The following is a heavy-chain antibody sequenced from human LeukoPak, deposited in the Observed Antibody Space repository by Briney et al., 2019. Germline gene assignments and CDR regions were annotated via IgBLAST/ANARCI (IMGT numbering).Heavy chain of an antibody. D-gene: IGHD5-18*01. V-gene: IGHV4-59*11. CDR1: GDSITNHY. J-gene: IGHJ4*02. CDR3: ARDRGGYTYSHDY. Sequence: PSETLSLTCIVSGDSITNHYWSLIRRPPGKGLEWIGCIYYSGSINYNPSLKSRVTISVDTSRNQFSLKLNFVTAADTAVYYCARDRGGYTYSHDYWGQGTLVTVSS. CDR2: IYYSGSI.